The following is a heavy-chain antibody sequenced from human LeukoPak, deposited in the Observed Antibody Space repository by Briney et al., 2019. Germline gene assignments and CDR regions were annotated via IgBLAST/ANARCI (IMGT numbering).Heavy chain of an antibody. CDR3: ARDITIFGVAIAYFDY. V-gene: IGHV1-69*13. CDR2: IIPIFGTA. CDR1: GGTFSSYA. J-gene: IGHJ4*02. Sequence: GASVKVSCKASGGTFSSYAISWVRQAPGQGLEWMGGIIPIFGTANYAQKFQGRVTITADESTSTAYMELSSLRSEDTAVYYCARDITIFGVAIAYFDYWGQGTLVTVSS. D-gene: IGHD3-3*01.